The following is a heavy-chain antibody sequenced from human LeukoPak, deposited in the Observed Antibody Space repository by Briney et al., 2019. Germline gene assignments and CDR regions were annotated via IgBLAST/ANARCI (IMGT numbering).Heavy chain of an antibody. Sequence: SETLSLTCTVSGVSISSYYWSWIRQPPGKGLEWIGYIYYSGSTNYNPSLKSRVTISVDTTKNQFSLKLSSVTAAGTAVYYCARHRTYRGYSYAPRPGYNWFDPWGQGTLVTVSS. V-gene: IGHV4-59*08. J-gene: IGHJ5*02. CDR2: IYYSGST. CDR3: ARHRTYRGYSYAPRPGYNWFDP. D-gene: IGHD5-18*01. CDR1: GVSISSYY.